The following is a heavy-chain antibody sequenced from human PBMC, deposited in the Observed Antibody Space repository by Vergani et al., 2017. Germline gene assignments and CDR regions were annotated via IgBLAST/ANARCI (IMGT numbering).Heavy chain of an antibody. Sequence: QVQLVESGGGLVKPGGSLRLSCAASGFTFSDYYMSWIRQAPGKGLEWVSYISSSSSYTNYADLVKGRFTISRDNAKNSLYLQMNSLRAEDTAVYYCARDPDYYDSSGYYFGHFDYWGQGTLVTVSS. V-gene: IGHV3-11*06. J-gene: IGHJ4*02. CDR1: GFTFSDYY. CDR2: ISSSSSYT. CDR3: ARDPDYYDSSGYYFGHFDY. D-gene: IGHD3-22*01.